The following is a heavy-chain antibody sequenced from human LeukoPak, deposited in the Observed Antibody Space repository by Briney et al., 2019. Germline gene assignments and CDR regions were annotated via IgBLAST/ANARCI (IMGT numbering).Heavy chain of an antibody. D-gene: IGHD3-22*01. CDR1: GFTFSSYS. CDR2: ISSSNSYI. Sequence: GGSLRLSCAASGFTFSSYSMNWVRQAPGKGLEWVSSISSSNSYIYYADSVKGRFTISRDNAKNSLYLQMNSLRAEDTAVYYCARDILDSSGYSGAFDIWGQGTMVTVSS. CDR3: ARDILDSSGYSGAFDI. J-gene: IGHJ3*02. V-gene: IGHV3-21*01.